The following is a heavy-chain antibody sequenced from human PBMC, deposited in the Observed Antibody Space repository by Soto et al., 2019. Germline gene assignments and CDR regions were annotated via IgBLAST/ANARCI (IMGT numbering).Heavy chain of an antibody. CDR2: INPSGGST. CDR1: GYTFTSYY. CDR3: ARSRPCDSNSCYTPQPFDY. V-gene: IGHV1-46*01. D-gene: IGHD2-2*02. Sequence: ASVKVSCKASGYTFTSYYMHWVRQAPGQGLEWMGIINPSGGSTSYAQKFQGRVTMTRDTSTSTVYMELSSLRSEDTAVYYCARSRPCDSNSCYTPQPFDYWGQGTLVTVSS. J-gene: IGHJ4*02.